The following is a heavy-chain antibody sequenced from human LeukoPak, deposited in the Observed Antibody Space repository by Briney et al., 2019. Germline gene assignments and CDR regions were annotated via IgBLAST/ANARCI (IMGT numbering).Heavy chain of an antibody. J-gene: IGHJ4*02. CDR3: AIGAYNYAPSFDH. D-gene: IGHD5-18*01. CDR1: GYTFTDYY. CDR2: INPDRGGT. V-gene: IGHV1-2*02. Sequence: GASVKVSCMASGYTFTDYYIHWVRQAPGQGLECMGWINPDRGGTGYVQRFQGRVTMTRDTSITTAYMELSRLRSDDTAWYYCAIGAYNYAPSFDHWGQGTLVTVSS.